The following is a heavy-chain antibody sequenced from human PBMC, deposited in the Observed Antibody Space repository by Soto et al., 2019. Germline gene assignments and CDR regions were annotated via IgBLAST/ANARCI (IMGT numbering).Heavy chain of an antibody. V-gene: IGHV2-5*01. J-gene: IGHJ4*02. D-gene: IGHD3-9*01. CDR3: ARSARYYDILTGQYFPINVDY. CDR1: GLSLSTSGVG. CDR2: IYWHGNK. Sequence: QIPLKESGPTLVKPTQTLTLTCTVPGLSLSTSGVGVGWIRQPPGKSLEWLALIYWHGNKRYSPALNSRLTSTKEAAKNQVVLTMTDMDHVDTATYYCARSARYYDILTGQYFPINVDYWGLGTLVTASS.